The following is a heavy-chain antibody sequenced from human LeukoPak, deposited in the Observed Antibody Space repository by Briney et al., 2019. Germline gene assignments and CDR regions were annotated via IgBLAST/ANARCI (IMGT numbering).Heavy chain of an antibody. CDR2: VFSDRRT. CDR3: AKDVVIGASYDYGDYIPMPH. J-gene: IGHJ1*01. CDR1: GFIVSTNY. Sequence: GGSLRLSCAVSGFIVSTNYMTWVRQAPGKGLQGVAIVFSDRRTFYADTVKGRFTVSRDNSKNTLYLQMNSLRPEDTAVYYCAKDVVIGASYDYGDYIPMPHWGQGTLVTVSS. D-gene: IGHD4-17*01. V-gene: IGHV3-66*02.